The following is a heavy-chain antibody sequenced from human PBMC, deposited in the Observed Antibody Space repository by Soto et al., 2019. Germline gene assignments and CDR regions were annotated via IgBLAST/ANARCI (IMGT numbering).Heavy chain of an antibody. CDR3: AREGRSWHSSELRGYWYFDL. CDR1: GYTFTSYG. Sequence: QVQLVQSGAEVKKPGASVKVSCKASGYTFTSYGISWVRQAPGQGLEWMGWISAYNGNTNYAQKLQGRVTMTTDTSTSTAYMELRSLSSDDTAVYYCAREGRSWHSSELRGYWYFDLWGRGTLDTVSS. D-gene: IGHD3-22*01. V-gene: IGHV1-18*01. CDR2: ISAYNGNT. J-gene: IGHJ2*01.